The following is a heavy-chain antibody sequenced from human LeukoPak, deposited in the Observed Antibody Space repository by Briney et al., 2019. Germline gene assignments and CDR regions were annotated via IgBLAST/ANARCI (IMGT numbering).Heavy chain of an antibody. J-gene: IGHJ3*02. CDR2: ISSRGTTI. Sequence: GGSLRLSCAAPGFTFSDYYMTWVRQAPGKGLDWLSYISSRGTTIYYADSVRGRFTISRDNAKNSLYLQMNNLRAEDTAIYYCARVGSGSNSFDIWGQGTMVTVSS. CDR1: GFTFSDYY. V-gene: IGHV3-11*01. D-gene: IGHD3-10*01. CDR3: ARVGSGSNSFDI.